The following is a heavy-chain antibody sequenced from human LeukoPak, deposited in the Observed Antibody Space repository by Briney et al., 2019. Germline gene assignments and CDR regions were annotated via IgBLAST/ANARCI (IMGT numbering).Heavy chain of an antibody. CDR2: ISPDSNFI. D-gene: IGHD1-26*01. V-gene: IGHV3-21*01. J-gene: IGHJ5*02. CDR1: GFTFSIDG. Sequence: GGSLRLSCAGSGFTFSIDGMNWVRQAPGKGLEWVSSISPDSNFIPQADSVKGRFTISRDNAKNSLYLRMESLRVEDTAVYYCANFQTVGVKPFEHWGQGTLVTVSS. CDR3: ANFQTVGVKPFEH.